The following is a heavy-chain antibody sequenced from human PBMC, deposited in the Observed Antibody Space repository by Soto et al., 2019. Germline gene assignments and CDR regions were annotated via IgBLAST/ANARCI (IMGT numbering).Heavy chain of an antibody. V-gene: IGHV1-2*02. CDR1: GYPVTAYY. CDR3: ARGGGVGVAGSAAFDM. D-gene: IGHD3-3*01. Sequence: QLHLVHSGAVVKKPGASVTVSCSASGYPVTAYYMHWVRQAPGRGLEWMGGINPATGAAKYTQTFQGRVTMTRDTSTSTVFMELSGLTSEDTAFFYCARGGGVGVAGSAAFDMWGQGTLVTVSS. CDR2: INPATGAA. J-gene: IGHJ3*02.